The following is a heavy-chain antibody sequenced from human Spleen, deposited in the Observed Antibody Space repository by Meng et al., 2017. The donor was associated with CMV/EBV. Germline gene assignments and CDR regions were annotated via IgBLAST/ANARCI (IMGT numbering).Heavy chain of an antibody. CDR3: AKEPRSWYGGDGFDV. Sequence: GKSLKISCAASGFIFGSFAMTWVRQAPGKGLEWVSTLSGSGGSTYYADSVKGRFIISGDSSTNTVFLQMNSLRAEDTAVYYCAKEPRSWYGGDGFDVWGHGTMVTVSS. J-gene: IGHJ3*01. D-gene: IGHD6-13*01. V-gene: IGHV3-23*01. CDR2: LSGSGGST. CDR1: GFIFGSFA.